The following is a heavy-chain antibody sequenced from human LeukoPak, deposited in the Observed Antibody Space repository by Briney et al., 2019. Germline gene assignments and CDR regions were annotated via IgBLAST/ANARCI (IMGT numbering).Heavy chain of an antibody. CDR1: GGTFSSYA. CDR2: IIPIFGTA. D-gene: IGHD2-2*01. J-gene: IGHJ4*02. CDR3: ARGIRLSSTIQLLDY. V-gene: IGHV1-69*13. Sequence: SVKVSCKASGGTFSSYAISWVRQAPGQGLEWMGGIIPIFGTANYAQKFQGRVAITADESTSTAYMELSSLRSEDTAVYYCARGIRLSSTIQLLDYWGQGTLVTVSS.